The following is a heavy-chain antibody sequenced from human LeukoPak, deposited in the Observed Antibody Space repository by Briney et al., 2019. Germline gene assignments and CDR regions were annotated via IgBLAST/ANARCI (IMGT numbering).Heavy chain of an antibody. CDR2: ISGSGT. D-gene: IGHD3-22*01. CDR1: GFTFYNYA. CDR3: AKGYYDSSGYYPNVASDY. J-gene: IGHJ4*02. V-gene: IGHV3-23*01. Sequence: PGGSLRLSCAASGFTFYNYAMTWVRQAPGKGLEWVSGISGSGTHYADSVKGRFTISRDNSKNMLYLQMNSLRAEDTAVYYCAKGYYDSSGYYPNVASDYWGQGTLVTVSS.